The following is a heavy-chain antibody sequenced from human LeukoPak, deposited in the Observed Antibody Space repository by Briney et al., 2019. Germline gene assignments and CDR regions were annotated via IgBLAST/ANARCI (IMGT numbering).Heavy chain of an antibody. CDR2: IYYSGST. Sequence: PSETLSLTCTVSGGSISSHYWSWIRQPPGKGLEWIGYIYYSGSTNYNPSLKSRVTISVDTSKNQFSLKLSSVTAADTAVYYCARGWSCSSTSCYPSYYYYMDVWGKGTTVTVSS. V-gene: IGHV4-59*11. D-gene: IGHD2-2*01. J-gene: IGHJ6*03. CDR3: ARGWSCSSTSCYPSYYYYMDV. CDR1: GGSISSHY.